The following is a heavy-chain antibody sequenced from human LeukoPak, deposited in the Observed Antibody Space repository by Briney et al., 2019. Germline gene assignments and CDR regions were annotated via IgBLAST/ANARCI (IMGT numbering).Heavy chain of an antibody. CDR2: ISTSSSYI. CDR3: ARGSSYYYDSFF. CDR1: GFTFSSYS. D-gene: IGHD3-22*01. J-gene: IGHJ4*02. Sequence: GGSLRLSCAASGFTFSSYSMNWVRQAPGKGLEWVSSISTSSSYIYYADSVKGRFTVSRDNAKNSLYLQMNSLRAEDTAVYYCARGSSYYYDSFFWGQGTLVTVSS. V-gene: IGHV3-21*01.